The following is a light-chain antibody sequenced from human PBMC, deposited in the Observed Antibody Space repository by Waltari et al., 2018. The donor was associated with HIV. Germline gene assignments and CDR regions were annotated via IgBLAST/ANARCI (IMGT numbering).Light chain of an antibody. CDR3: CSYAGTYTYV. CDR2: PIH. CDR1: SLRTYY. J-gene: IGLJ1*01. V-gene: IGLV3-19*01. Sequence: SELTQDPAVSVALGQTVSITCQGDSLRTYYASWYLQKPGQAPVLVISPIHNRPSGIPDRFSGSSSGNTASLTITGAQAEDEADYYCCSYAGTYTYVFGTGTKVAVL.